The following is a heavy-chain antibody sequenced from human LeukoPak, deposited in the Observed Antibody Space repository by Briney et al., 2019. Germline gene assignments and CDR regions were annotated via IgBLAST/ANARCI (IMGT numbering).Heavy chain of an antibody. CDR1: GFTVSSNY. D-gene: IGHD3-9*01. CDR2: IYSGGST. J-gene: IGHJ5*02. Sequence: QPGGSLRLSCAASGFTVSSNYMSWVRQAPGKGLEWVSVIYSGGSTYYADSVKGRFIISRDNSKNTLYLQMNSLRAEDTAVYYCARGILPNWFDPWGQGTLVTVSS. V-gene: IGHV3-53*01. CDR3: ARGILPNWFDP.